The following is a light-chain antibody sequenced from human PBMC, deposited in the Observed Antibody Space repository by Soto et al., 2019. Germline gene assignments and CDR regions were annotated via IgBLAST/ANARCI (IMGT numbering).Light chain of an antibody. Sequence: MYQCAFLLFASTGDMVTLRFCVSPGLSSYLAWYQQKPGKAPKLLIYAASTLQSGVPSRFSGSGSGTDSTLTISSLQSEDFAVYYCQQYNNWPLWKFGQGTKVDIK. J-gene: IGKJ1*01. V-gene: IGKV1D-8*02. CDR2: AAS. CDR3: QQYNNWPLWK. CDR1: PGLSSY.